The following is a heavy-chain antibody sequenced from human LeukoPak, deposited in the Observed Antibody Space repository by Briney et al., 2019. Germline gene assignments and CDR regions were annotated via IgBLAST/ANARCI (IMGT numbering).Heavy chain of an antibody. Sequence: PGGSLRLSCAASGFTFSSYSMNWVRQAPGKGLEWVSSISSSSSYIYYADSVKGRFTISRDNAKNSLYLQMNSLRAEDTAVYYCARNLDFWSAYRSAFDIWGQGTMVTVSS. CDR1: GFTFSSYS. V-gene: IGHV3-21*01. J-gene: IGHJ3*02. D-gene: IGHD3-3*01. CDR3: ARNLDFWSAYRSAFDI. CDR2: ISSSSSYI.